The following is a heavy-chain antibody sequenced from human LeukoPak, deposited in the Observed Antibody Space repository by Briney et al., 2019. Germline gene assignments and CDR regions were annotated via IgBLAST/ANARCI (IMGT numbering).Heavy chain of an antibody. D-gene: IGHD3-22*01. CDR3: AREKWLLLDYFDY. J-gene: IGHJ4*02. CDR1: GYTFTSYA. CDR2: INAGNGNT. Sequence: ASVKVSCKASGYTFTSYAMHWVRQAPGQRLEWMGWINAGNGNTKYSQKFQGRVTITRDTSASTAYVELSSLRSEDTAVYYCAREKWLLLDYFDYWGQGTLVTVSS. V-gene: IGHV1-3*01.